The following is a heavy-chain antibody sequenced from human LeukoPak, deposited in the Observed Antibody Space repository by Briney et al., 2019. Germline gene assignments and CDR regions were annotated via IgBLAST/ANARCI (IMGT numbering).Heavy chain of an antibody. J-gene: IGHJ4*02. CDR2: INPSGGST. Sequence: ASVKVSCKASGYTFTSYYMNWVRQAPGQGLEWMGIINPSGGSTSYAQKFQGRVTMTRDTSTSTVYMELSSLRSEDTVVYYCARADRRRPPYSSSWYSENIFDYWGQGTLVTVSS. D-gene: IGHD6-13*01. CDR3: ARADRRRPPYSSSWYSENIFDY. V-gene: IGHV1-46*01. CDR1: GYTFTSYY.